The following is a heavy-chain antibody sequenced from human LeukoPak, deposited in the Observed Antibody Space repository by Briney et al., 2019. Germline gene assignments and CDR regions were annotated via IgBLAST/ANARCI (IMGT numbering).Heavy chain of an antibody. V-gene: IGHV3-23*01. D-gene: IGHD3-22*01. CDR1: GFTFSSYA. CDR3: AKWRGFYDSSGYDY. CDR2: ISGSGGST. J-gene: IGHJ4*02. Sequence: PGGSLRLSCAASGFTFSSYAMSWVRQAPGKGLEWVSAISGSGGSTYYADSVKGRYTISRDNSKNTLYLQMNSLRAEDTAVYYCAKWRGFYDSSGYDYWGQGTLVTVSS.